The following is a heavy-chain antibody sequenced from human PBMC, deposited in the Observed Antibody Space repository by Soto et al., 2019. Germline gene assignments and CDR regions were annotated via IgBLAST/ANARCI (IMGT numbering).Heavy chain of an antibody. CDR1: GFTFSSYW. Sequence: EVQLVESGGGLVQPGGSLRLSCAASGFTFSSYWMHWVRQAPGKGLVWVSCINSDGSSPHYADSVKGRFTISRDNAKNTLYLQMNSLRAEDTAVYYCARVNTAMGLGTNCDYWGQGTLVTVSS. CDR3: ARVNTAMGLGTNCDY. V-gene: IGHV3-74*01. CDR2: INSDGSSP. D-gene: IGHD5-18*01. J-gene: IGHJ4*02.